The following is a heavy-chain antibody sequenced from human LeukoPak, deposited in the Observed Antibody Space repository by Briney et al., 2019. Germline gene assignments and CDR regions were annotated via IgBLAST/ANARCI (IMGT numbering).Heavy chain of an antibody. CDR3: ARVLSSGYYYVRVMGAFDI. CDR2: IVVGSGNT. V-gene: IGHV1-58*02. J-gene: IGHJ3*02. D-gene: IGHD3-22*01. CDR1: GFTFTSSA. Sequence: SVKVSCKASGFTFTSSAMQWVRQARGQRLEWIGWIVVGSGNTNYAQKFQERVTITRDMSISTAYMELSSLRSEDTAVYYCARVLSSGYYYVRVMGAFDIWGQGTMVTVSS.